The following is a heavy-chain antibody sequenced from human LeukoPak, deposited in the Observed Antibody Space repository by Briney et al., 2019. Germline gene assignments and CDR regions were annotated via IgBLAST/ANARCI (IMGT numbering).Heavy chain of an antibody. V-gene: IGHV3-66*02. CDR1: GFTVSSNY. CDR3: ARDSGYTGSDAFDI. J-gene: IGHJ3*02. D-gene: IGHD5-12*01. Sequence: PGGSLRLSCAASGFTVSSNYMSWVRQAPRKGLEWVSVIYSAGRTYYTDSVKGRFTISRDNSKNTLYLQMDSLRTEDTAVYYCARDSGYTGSDAFDIWGQGTMVTVSS. CDR2: IYSAGRT.